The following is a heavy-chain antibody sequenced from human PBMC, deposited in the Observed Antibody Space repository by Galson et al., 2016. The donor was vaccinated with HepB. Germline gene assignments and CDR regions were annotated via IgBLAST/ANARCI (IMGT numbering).Heavy chain of an antibody. CDR3: AKENLPVSSAIVVEGGMDV. V-gene: IGHV3-23*01. CDR1: GFTFARSA. Sequence: SLRLSCAASGFTFARSAMNWVRQAPGKGLEWVADISGNGESTHYADSVKGRFTVSSDNSQNSLHLQMNNLRAEDTAIYYCAKENLPVSSAIVVEGGMDVWGQGTAVTVSS. CDR2: ISGNGEST. D-gene: IGHD5/OR15-5a*01. J-gene: IGHJ6*02.